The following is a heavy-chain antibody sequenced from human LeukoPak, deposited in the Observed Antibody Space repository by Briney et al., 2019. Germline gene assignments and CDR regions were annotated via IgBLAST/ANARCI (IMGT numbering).Heavy chain of an antibody. CDR1: GFTFSSYA. D-gene: IGHD2-15*01. Sequence: GGSLRLSCAASGFTFSSYAMSWVRQAPGKGLEWVSAISGSGGSTYHADSVKGRFTISRDNAKNTLYLQMNSLRAEDTAVYYCARVRASYCSGGSCYPTDYYYGMDVWGQGTTVTVSS. V-gene: IGHV3-23*01. CDR3: ARVRASYCSGGSCYPTDYYYGMDV. CDR2: ISGSGGST. J-gene: IGHJ6*02.